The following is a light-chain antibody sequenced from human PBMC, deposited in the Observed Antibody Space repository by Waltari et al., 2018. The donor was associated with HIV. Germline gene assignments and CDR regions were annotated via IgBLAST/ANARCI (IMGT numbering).Light chain of an antibody. CDR2: RND. Sequence: QSVLTQPPSASGTPGQRVTISCSGSRSNSGKNFIYWYQQFPGTDPKLHIYRNDQRPSGVPDRFSGSKSGTSASLAISGLRSEDEADYYCATWDDSLSGWVFGGGTKLTVL. CDR3: ATWDDSLSGWV. J-gene: IGLJ3*02. CDR1: RSNSGKNF. V-gene: IGLV1-47*01.